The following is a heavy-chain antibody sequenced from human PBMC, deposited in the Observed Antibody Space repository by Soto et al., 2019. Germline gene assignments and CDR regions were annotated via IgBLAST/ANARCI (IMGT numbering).Heavy chain of an antibody. CDR1: GFTFSSYA. V-gene: IGHV3-23*01. D-gene: IGHD2-21*02. CDR2: ISGSGGST. J-gene: IGHJ3*02. Sequence: EVQLLESGGGLVQPGGSLRLSCAASGFTFSSYAMSWVRQAPGKGLEWVSAISGSGGSTYYADSVKGRFTISRDNSKNTLYLQMNSLRAEDTAVYYCAKASRRGVVVTGAFDIWGQGTMVTVSS. CDR3: AKASRRGVVVTGAFDI.